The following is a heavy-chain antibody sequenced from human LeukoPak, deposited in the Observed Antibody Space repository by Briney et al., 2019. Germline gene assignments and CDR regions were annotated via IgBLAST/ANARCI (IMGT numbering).Heavy chain of an antibody. CDR2: ITGSGGST. CDR1: EYTFSDYA. CDR3: AKGKDC. Sequence: GGSLRLSCVASEYTFSDYAMSWVRQAPGKGLEWVSAITGSGGSTYYADSVKGRFTISRDNSKNTLYLQMNSLRADDTAVYYCAKGKDCWGQGTLVTVSS. V-gene: IGHV3-23*01. J-gene: IGHJ4*02.